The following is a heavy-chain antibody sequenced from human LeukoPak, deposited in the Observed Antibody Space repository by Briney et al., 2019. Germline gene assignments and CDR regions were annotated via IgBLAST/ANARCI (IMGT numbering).Heavy chain of an antibody. CDR3: AREVGYCSSTSCYGGYYYYYMDV. CDR1: GGSISSHY. V-gene: IGHV4-59*11. J-gene: IGHJ6*03. D-gene: IGHD2-2*01. Sequence: SETLSLTRTVSGGSISSHYWSWIRQPPGKGLEWIGYIYYSGSTNYNPSLKSRVTISVDASKNQFSLKLSSVTAADTAVYYCAREVGYCSSTSCYGGYYYYYMDVWGKGTTVTVSS. CDR2: IYYSGST.